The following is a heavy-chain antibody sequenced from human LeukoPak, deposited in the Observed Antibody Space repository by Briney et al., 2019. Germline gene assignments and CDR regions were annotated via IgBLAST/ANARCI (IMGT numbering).Heavy chain of an antibody. V-gene: IGHV1-69*04. CDR1: GYTLTELS. CDR2: IIPILGIA. J-gene: IGHJ4*02. Sequence: ASVKVSCKVSGYTLTELSMHWVRQAPGKGLEWMGRIIPILGIANYAQKFQGRVTITADKSTSTAYMELSSLRSEDTAVYYCARDHQHSGYVGYWGQGTLVTVSS. CDR3: ARDHQHSGYVGY. D-gene: IGHD1-26*01.